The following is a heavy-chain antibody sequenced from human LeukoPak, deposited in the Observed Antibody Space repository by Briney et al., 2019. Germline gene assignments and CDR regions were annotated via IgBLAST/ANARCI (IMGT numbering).Heavy chain of an antibody. CDR3: ARDREGKRYYYGMDV. J-gene: IGHJ6*02. CDR2: INAGNGNT. CDR1: GYTFTSYA. Sequence: ASVTVSCTASGYTFTSYAMHWVRQAPGQRLEWMGWINAGNGNTKYSQKFQGRVTITRDTSASTAYMELSSLRSEDTAVYYCARDREGKRYYYGMDVWGQGTTVTVSS. V-gene: IGHV1-3*01. D-gene: IGHD3-10*01.